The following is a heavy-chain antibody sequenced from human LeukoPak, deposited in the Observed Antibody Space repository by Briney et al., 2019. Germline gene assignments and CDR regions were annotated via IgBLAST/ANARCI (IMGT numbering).Heavy chain of an antibody. V-gene: IGHV4-59*08. J-gene: IGHJ4*02. D-gene: IGHD2-21*01. CDR3: ARHSIASDGARLFDY. Sequence: SETLSLTCTVSGGSITSYYWAWLRPPPEKGLEWIGYVYYSGYSNYNPPLKSRVSMSVDKSMNQFSLKLASVTAADTAVYYCARHSIASDGARLFDYWGRGTLVTVSS. CDR2: VYYSGYS. CDR1: GGSITSYY.